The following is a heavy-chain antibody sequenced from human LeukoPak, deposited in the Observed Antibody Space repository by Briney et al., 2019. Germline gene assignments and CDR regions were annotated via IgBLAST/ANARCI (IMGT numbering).Heavy chain of an antibody. CDR3: AKSGEAFDI. Sequence: GGSLRLSCGASGFTFSSYGMHWVRQAPGKGLEWVAVISYDGSNKYCADSVKGRFTISRDNSKNTLYLQMNSLRAEDTAVYYCAKSGEAFDIWGQGTMVTVSS. CDR1: GFTFSSYG. V-gene: IGHV3-30*18. CDR2: ISYDGSNK. D-gene: IGHD6-25*01. J-gene: IGHJ3*02.